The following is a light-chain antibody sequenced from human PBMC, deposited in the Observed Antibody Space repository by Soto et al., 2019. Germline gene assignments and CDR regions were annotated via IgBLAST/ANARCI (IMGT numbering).Light chain of an antibody. V-gene: IGKV2-30*01. Sequence: DVVMTQSPLSLPVTLGQPASISCRSSQSLVYSDGNTYLNWFQQRPGQSPRRLIYKVSNRDSGVPDRFSGGGSGTDFTLKISRVEAEDVGVYYCMQGTHWPARYTFGQGTKLEIK. CDR3: MQGTHWPARYT. CDR2: KVS. J-gene: IGKJ2*01. CDR1: QSLVYSDGNTY.